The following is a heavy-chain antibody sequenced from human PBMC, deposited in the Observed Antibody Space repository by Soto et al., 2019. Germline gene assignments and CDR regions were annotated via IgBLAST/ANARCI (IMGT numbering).Heavy chain of an antibody. CDR2: INRDGSST. CDR3: GRALGSYGGYYFHH. J-gene: IGHJ1*01. Sequence: EVQLVESGGGLVQPGGSLRLSCAASGFTFSSYWMHWVRQAPGKGLVWVSRINRDGSSTSYADSVKGRVTSSRDNAKNTLYLQRNGPRAEDTAGYSRGRALGSYGGYYFHHGGQGTLVTVSS. V-gene: IGHV3-74*01. CDR1: GFTFSSYW. D-gene: IGHD1-26*01.